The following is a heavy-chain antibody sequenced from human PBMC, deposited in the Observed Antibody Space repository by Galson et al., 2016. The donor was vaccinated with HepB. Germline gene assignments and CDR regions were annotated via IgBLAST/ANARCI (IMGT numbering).Heavy chain of an antibody. CDR2: SRNRLHSFTT. J-gene: IGHJ6*02. CDR3: TRGLLVTTVFYGMDV. CDR1: GLTFSDHY. Sequence: SLRLSCAASGLTFSDHYMDWVRQAPGKGLEWVARSRNRLHSFTTEYAASVKGRFTISRDDSRSSLYLQMNSLKTADTAVYYCTRGLLVTTVFYGMDVWGQGTTVTVSS. V-gene: IGHV3-72*01. D-gene: IGHD4-23*01.